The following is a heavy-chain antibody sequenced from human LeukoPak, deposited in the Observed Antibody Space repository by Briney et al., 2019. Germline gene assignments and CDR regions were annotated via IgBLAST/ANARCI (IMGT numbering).Heavy chain of an antibody. V-gene: IGHV4-31*03. J-gene: IGHJ3*02. D-gene: IGHD1-26*01. Sequence: SQTLSLTCTVSGGSISSGGYYWSWIRQHPGKGLEWIGYIYYSGSTYYNPSLKSRVTISVDTSKNQFSLKLSSVTAADTAVYYCARDHSGTVDIWGQGTMVTVSS. CDR1: GGSISSGGYY. CDR3: ARDHSGTVDI. CDR2: IYYSGST.